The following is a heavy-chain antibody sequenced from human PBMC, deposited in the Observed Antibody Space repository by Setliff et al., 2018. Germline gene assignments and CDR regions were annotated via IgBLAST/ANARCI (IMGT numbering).Heavy chain of an antibody. CDR1: GYSLTDYH. CDR2: IRPSDGVT. D-gene: IGHD3-3*01. J-gene: IGHJ4*02. V-gene: IGHV1-2*02. Sequence: ASVKVSCKASGYSLTDYHIQWVRQAPGQGLEWMGWIRPSDGVTDYAPMFEGRVTLTTDTSINTAFMDLSRLTSDDTAVYYCAGEPERFFDYWGQGSLVTVSS. CDR3: AGEPERFFDY.